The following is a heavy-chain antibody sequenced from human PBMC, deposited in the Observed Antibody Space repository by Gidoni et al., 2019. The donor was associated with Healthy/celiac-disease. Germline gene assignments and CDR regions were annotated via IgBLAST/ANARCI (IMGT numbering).Heavy chain of an antibody. V-gene: IGHV6-1*01. CDR1: GASVSSNSAA. CDR2: TYYRSKWNS. Sequence: QVQLQQSGPGLVQPSQTLTLACAISGASVSSNSAAWNWIRQSPSRGLEWLGRTYYRSKWNSEYAESVKSRVSINPDTSKNQFSLQLNSVTPEDTAVYYCARGGATVQHWGQGTLVIVSS. J-gene: IGHJ1*01. D-gene: IGHD1-26*01. CDR3: ARGGATVQH.